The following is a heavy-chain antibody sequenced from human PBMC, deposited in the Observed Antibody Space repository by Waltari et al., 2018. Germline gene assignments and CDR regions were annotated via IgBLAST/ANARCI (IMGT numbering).Heavy chain of an antibody. D-gene: IGHD1-26*01. V-gene: IGHV4-61*02. CDR1: GGSLDSGSYY. CDR2: IYTSGST. Sequence: QVQLQESGPGLVKPSQTLSLTCTVSGGSLDSGSYYWRWIRQPAGKGLEWIGLIYTSGSTNYNPSLKSRGTISVDTSKNQFSLNLSSVTAADTAVYYCARGPLLSKVDYWGQGTLVTVSS. J-gene: IGHJ4*02. CDR3: ARGPLLSKVDY.